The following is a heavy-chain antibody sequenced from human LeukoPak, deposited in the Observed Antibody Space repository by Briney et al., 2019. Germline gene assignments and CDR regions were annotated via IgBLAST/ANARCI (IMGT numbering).Heavy chain of an antibody. CDR3: ARVGALYCSSTSCYVYAEKPNVKAHNWFDP. CDR2: IYYSGST. CDR1: DTSISNNW. D-gene: IGHD2-2*01. V-gene: IGHV4-4*02. Sequence: SGTLSLTCDVSDTSISNNWWSWVRQPPGKGLEWIGSIYYSGSTYYNPSLKSRVTISVDTSKNQFSLKLSSVTAADTAVYYCARVGALYCSSTSCYVYAEKPNVKAHNWFDPWGQGTLVTVSS. J-gene: IGHJ5*02.